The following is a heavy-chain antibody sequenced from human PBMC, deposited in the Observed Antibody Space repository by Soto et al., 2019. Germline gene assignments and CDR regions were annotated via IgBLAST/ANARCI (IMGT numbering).Heavy chain of an antibody. Sequence: GGSLRLSCAASGFTFSSYAMSWVRQAPGKGLEWVSAISGSGGSTYYADSVKGRFTISRDNSKNTLYLQMNSLRAEDTAVYYCAKDHGVRSAARDAFDIWGQGTMVTVSS. D-gene: IGHD6-6*01. CDR1: GFTFSSYA. CDR3: AKDHGVRSAARDAFDI. J-gene: IGHJ3*02. V-gene: IGHV3-23*01. CDR2: ISGSGGST.